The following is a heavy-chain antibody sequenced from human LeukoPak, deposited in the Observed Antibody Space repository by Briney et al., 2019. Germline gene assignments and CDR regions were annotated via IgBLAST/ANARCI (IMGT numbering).Heavy chain of an antibody. J-gene: IGHJ4*02. D-gene: IGHD6-19*01. CDR2: IIPIFGTT. CDR1: GYTFTSYG. CDR3: ARGKSRQWLATPFDF. Sequence: SVKVSCKASGYTFTSYGISWVRQAPGQGLEWMGGIIPIFGTTKYAQNLQGRLSFSADESTTTAYMELSGLKYEDTAIYFCARGKSRQWLATPFDFWGQGTLVTVSS. V-gene: IGHV1-69*13.